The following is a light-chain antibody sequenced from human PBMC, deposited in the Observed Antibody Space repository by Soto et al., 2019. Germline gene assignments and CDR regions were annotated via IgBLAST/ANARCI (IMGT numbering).Light chain of an antibody. CDR3: QQYNSYSWT. V-gene: IGKV1-5*01. J-gene: IGKJ1*01. CDR2: DAS. CDR1: QSISTW. Sequence: DIHMTQSPASLCASVGERCTITGRASQSISTWLAWYQQKPGKAPKLLIYDASSLESGVPSRFSGSGSGTEFTLTISSLQPDDFATYYCQQYNSYSWTFGQGTKVDIK.